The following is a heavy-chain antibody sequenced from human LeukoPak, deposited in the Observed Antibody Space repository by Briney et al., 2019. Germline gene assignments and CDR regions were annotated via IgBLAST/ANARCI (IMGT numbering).Heavy chain of an antibody. V-gene: IGHV3-21*01. CDR1: GFTFSSYS. Sequence: GGSLRLSCAASGFTFSSYSMNWVRQAPGKGLEWVSSISSSSSYIYYADSVKGRFTISRDNAKNSLYLQMNSLRAEDTAVYYCAIQRLTAMATNYYYYMDVWGKGTTVTVSS. CDR3: AIQRLTAMATNYYYYMDV. D-gene: IGHD5-18*01. J-gene: IGHJ6*03. CDR2: ISSSSSYI.